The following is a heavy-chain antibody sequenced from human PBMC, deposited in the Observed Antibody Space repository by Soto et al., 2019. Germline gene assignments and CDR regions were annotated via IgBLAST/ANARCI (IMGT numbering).Heavy chain of an antibody. CDR1: GGTFGSSA. D-gene: IGHD5-12*01. V-gene: IGHV1-69*12. CDR2: IIPIFPPL. Sequence: QVHLVQSGAEVKKPGSSVTVSGNASGGTFGSSAISWVRQAPGQGLEWMGGIIPIFPPLHYEKKFQGRVTITAAEATSTAYMEVTSLRSEDTAVYYCARYKDRLQLGGNYYYAMDVWGQGTTVTVSS. CDR3: ARYKDRLQLGGNYYYAMDV. J-gene: IGHJ6*02.